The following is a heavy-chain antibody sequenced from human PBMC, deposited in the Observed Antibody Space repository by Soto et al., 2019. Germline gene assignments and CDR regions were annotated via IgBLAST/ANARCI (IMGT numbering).Heavy chain of an antibody. J-gene: IGHJ5*02. CDR2: IYYSGTT. CDR3: ASPKIAFYNWFDP. Sequence: QLQLQESGPGLVKPSETLSLTCTVSGGSMSSSSYYWGWIRQPPGKGLEWIGSIYYSGTTYYNPSLKSRVTTSLDTSKNQFSLNLSSVTAADTAVYYCASPKIAFYNWFDPWGQGTLVTVSS. CDR1: GGSMSSSSYY. V-gene: IGHV4-39*01. D-gene: IGHD3-3*02.